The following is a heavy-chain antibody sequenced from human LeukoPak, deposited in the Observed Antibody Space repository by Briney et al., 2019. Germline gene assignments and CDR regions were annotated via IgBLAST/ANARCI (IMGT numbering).Heavy chain of an antibody. D-gene: IGHD3-22*01. CDR1: GFTFSSYA. CDR3: AKEGPYDSSGYYARPGSFDY. V-gene: IGHV3-23*01. CDR2: ISGSGGST. Sequence: GGSLRLSCAASGFTFSSYAMSWVRQAPGKGLEWVSAISGSGGSTYYADSVKGRFTISRDNSKNTLYLQMSSLRAEDTAVYYCAKEGPYDSSGYYARPGSFDYWGQGTLVTVSS. J-gene: IGHJ4*02.